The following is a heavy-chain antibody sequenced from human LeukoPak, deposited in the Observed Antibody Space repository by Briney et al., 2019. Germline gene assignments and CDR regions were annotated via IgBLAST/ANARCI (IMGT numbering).Heavy chain of an antibody. V-gene: IGHV4-59*08. J-gene: IGHJ4*02. Sequence: PSETLSLTCTVSGGSISSYYWSWIRQPPGKGLEWIGYIYYSGSTNYNPSLKSRVTISVDTSKNQFSLKLSSVTAADTAVYYCATYGSGSYQDYWGQGTLVTVSS. D-gene: IGHD3-10*01. CDR1: GGSISSYY. CDR2: IYYSGST. CDR3: ATYGSGSYQDY.